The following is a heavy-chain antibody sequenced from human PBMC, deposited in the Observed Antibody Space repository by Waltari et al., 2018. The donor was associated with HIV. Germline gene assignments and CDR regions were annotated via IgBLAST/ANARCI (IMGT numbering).Heavy chain of an antibody. CDR1: GFTLNDYH. Sequence: QVRLVESGGGAVPPGRSLRLSCVTSGFTLNDYHITGVRQAPRKGVEWVAVISFDGNNGYYGDSTKGRFLVSKDTSKKTVYLQMNRLRVEDTAVYCARGAWEVTTVTTGGSLEIWGQGTPVTVSS. D-gene: IGHD4-17*01. CDR3: ARGAWEVTTVTTGGSLEI. J-gene: IGHJ3*02. CDR2: ISFDGNNG. V-gene: IGHV3-33*01.